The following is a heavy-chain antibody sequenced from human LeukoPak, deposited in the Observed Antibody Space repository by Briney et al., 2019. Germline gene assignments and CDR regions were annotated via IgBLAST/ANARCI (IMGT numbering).Heavy chain of an antibody. Sequence: ASVKVSCKASGYTFTSYYMHWVRQAPGQGLEWMGIINPSGGSTSYAQKFQGRVTMTRDMSTSTVYMELSSLRSEDTAVYYCARILSPSLGYCSSTSCSDAFDIWGQGTMVTVSS. CDR2: INPSGGST. D-gene: IGHD2-2*01. CDR3: ARILSPSLGYCSSTSCSDAFDI. J-gene: IGHJ3*02. V-gene: IGHV1-46*01. CDR1: GYTFTSYY.